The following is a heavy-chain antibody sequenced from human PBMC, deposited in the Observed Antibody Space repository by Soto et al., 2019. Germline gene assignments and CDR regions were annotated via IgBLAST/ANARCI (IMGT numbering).Heavy chain of an antibody. CDR2: IYYSGST. V-gene: IGHV4-39*01. J-gene: IGHJ4*02. CDR3: ARDYDSSGDY. CDR1: GGSISTSIYY. Sequence: SETLSLTCTVSGGSISTSIYYWGWIRQPPGKGLEWIGSIYYSGSTYYNPSLKSRVTISVDTSKNQFSLKLSSVTAADTAVYYCARDYDSSGDYWGQGTLVTVS. D-gene: IGHD3-22*01.